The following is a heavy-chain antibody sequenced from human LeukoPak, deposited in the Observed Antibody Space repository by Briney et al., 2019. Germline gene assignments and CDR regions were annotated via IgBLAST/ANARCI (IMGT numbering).Heavy chain of an antibody. V-gene: IGHV3-7*01. CDR2: IKRDGSEK. CDR1: GFTLSSYW. D-gene: IGHD3-3*01. CDR3: ARLRYHDFWSGYWKYYYYMGV. J-gene: IGHJ6*03. Sequence: GGSLRLSCAASGFTLSSYWMSWVRQAPGKGLEWVANIKRDGSEKYYVDSVKGRFTISRDNAKNSLYLQMNSLRAEDTAVYYCARLRYHDFWSGYWKYYYYMGVWGKGTTVTVSS.